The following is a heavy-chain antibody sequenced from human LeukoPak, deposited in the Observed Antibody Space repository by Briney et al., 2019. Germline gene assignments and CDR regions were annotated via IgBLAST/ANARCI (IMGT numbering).Heavy chain of an antibody. CDR3: ARSPTVTTREAAFDI. CDR1: GYTFTSYY. J-gene: IGHJ3*02. Sequence: GSSVKVSCKASGYTFTSYYMHWVRQAPGQGLEWMGIINPSGGSTSYAQKFQGRVTMTRDTSTSTVYMELSSLRSEDTAVYYCARSPTVTTREAAFDIWGQGTMVTVSS. CDR2: INPSGGST. D-gene: IGHD4-17*01. V-gene: IGHV1-46*01.